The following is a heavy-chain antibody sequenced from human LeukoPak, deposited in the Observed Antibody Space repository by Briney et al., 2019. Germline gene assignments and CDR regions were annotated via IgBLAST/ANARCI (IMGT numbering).Heavy chain of an antibody. CDR3: ATGAKWELLYY. J-gene: IGHJ4*02. Sequence: PSETLSLTCTVSGGSISSYYWSWIRQPPGKGLEWIGYIYYSGSTNYNPSLKSRVTISVDTSKNQFSLKLSSVTAADTAVYYCATGAKWELLYYWGQGTLVTVSS. V-gene: IGHV4-59*01. CDR2: IYYSGST. D-gene: IGHD1-26*01. CDR1: GGSISSYY.